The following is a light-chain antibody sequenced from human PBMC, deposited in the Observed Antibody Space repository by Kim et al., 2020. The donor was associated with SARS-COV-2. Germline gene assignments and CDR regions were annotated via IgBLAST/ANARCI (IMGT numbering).Light chain of an antibody. V-gene: IGLV2-14*03. CDR1: GSNVSGCNY. CDR3: CSCASSGTLI. J-gene: IGLJ2*01. CDR2: DGT. Sequence: PSVTMARTTTGSNVSGCNYVSWYQHNPGEAPEVMIYDGTKRPSGVSERFFGSKSGNTASLTISGLETEDEADYFCCSCASSGTLIFGRGTQVTVL.